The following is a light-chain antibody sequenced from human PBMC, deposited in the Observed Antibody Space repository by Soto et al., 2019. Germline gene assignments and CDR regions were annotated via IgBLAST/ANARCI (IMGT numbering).Light chain of an antibody. Sequence: QSVLTHPASVSGSPGQSITISCTGTSSDVGGYNYVSWYQQHPGKAPKLMIYDVSNRPSGVSNRFSGSKSGNTASLTISGLQAEDEADYYCSSYTSSSTKGVFGGGTKLTVL. CDR2: DVS. CDR1: SSDVGGYNY. V-gene: IGLV2-14*01. J-gene: IGLJ2*01. CDR3: SSYTSSSTKGV.